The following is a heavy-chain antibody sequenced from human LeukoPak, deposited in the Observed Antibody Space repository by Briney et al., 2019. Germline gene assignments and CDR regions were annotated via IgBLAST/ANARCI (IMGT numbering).Heavy chain of an antibody. CDR1: GFTFSSYA. Sequence: GGSLRLSCAASGFTFSSYAMSWVRHAPGKGLEWGSGISWNSGSIGYADSVKGRFTISRDNAKNSLYLQMNSLRAEDTALYYCAKGGSSWYREKYDYWGQGTLVTVSS. J-gene: IGHJ4*02. CDR3: AKGGSSWYREKYDY. D-gene: IGHD6-13*01. CDR2: ISWNSGSI. V-gene: IGHV3-9*01.